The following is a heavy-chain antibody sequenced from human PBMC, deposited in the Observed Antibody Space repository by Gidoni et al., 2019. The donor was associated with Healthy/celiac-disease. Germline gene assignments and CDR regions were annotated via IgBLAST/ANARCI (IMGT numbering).Heavy chain of an antibody. CDR2: IKSKTDGGTT. J-gene: IGHJ4*02. CDR3: TTPGGEGATSPSWVDY. D-gene: IGHD1-26*01. Sequence: EVQLVESGGGLVKPGGSLRLSCVASGFTFSNAWMTWVRQAPGKGLEWVGRIKSKTDGGTTDYAAPVKGRFTISRDDSKNTLYLQMNSLKTEDPAVYYCTTPGGEGATSPSWVDYWGQGTLVTVSS. V-gene: IGHV3-15*01. CDR1: GFTFSNAW.